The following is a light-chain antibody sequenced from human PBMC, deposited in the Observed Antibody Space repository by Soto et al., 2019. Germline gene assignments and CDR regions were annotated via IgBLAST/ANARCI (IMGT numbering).Light chain of an antibody. J-gene: IGLJ3*02. CDR1: SSDVGSYNL. Sequence: QSALTQPASVSGSPGQSITISCTGTSSDVGSYNLVSWYQQPPGKAPKLMIYEGNTRPSGVSNRFSGSKSGNTAALTISGLQAEDEADYYCCSYSASSTFWVFGGGTKLTVL. V-gene: IGLV2-23*03. CDR3: CSYSASSTFWV. CDR2: EGN.